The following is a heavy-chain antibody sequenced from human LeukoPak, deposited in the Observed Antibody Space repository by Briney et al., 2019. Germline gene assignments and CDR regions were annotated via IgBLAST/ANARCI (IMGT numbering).Heavy chain of an antibody. Sequence: PWGSLRLSCAASGFTFSSYAMSWVRQAPGKGLEWVSAISGSGGSTYYADSVKGRFTISRDNSKNTLYLQMNSLRAEDTAVYYCANSLDYGGKKYFDYWGQGTLVTVSS. J-gene: IGHJ4*02. CDR1: GFTFSSYA. V-gene: IGHV3-23*01. D-gene: IGHD4-23*01. CDR2: ISGSGGST. CDR3: ANSLDYGGKKYFDY.